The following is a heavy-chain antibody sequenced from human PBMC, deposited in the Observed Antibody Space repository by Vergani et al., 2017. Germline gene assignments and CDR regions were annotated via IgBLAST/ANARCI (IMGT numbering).Heavy chain of an antibody. Sequence: QVQLVQSGAEVKKPGSSVKVSCKASGGTFSSYTISWVRQAPGQGLEWMGRIIPILGIANYAQKFQGRVTITADKSTSTAYMELSSLRSEDTAVYYCAGGYSGYDFRVFYGMDVCGQGP. J-gene: IGHJ6*02. CDR1: GGTFSSYT. V-gene: IGHV1-69*02. CDR3: AGGYSGYDFRVFYGMDV. CDR2: IIPILGIA. D-gene: IGHD5-12*01.